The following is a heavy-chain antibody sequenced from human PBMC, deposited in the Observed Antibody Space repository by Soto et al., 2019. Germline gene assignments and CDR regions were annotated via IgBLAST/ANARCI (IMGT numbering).Heavy chain of an antibody. D-gene: IGHD3-3*01. V-gene: IGHV3-23*01. CDR2: ISGSGGST. J-gene: IGHJ4*02. Sequence: GGSLRLSCAASGFTFSSYAMSWVRKAPGKGLEWVSAISGSGGSTYYADSVKGRFTISRDNSKNTLYLQMNSLRAEDTAVYYCAKVGRLRFLEWLLFPSFDYWGQGTLVTVSS. CDR1: GFTFSSYA. CDR3: AKVGRLRFLEWLLFPSFDY.